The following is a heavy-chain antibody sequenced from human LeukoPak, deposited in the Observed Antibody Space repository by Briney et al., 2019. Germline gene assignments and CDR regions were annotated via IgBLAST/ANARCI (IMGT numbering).Heavy chain of an antibody. CDR1: GFTFSNYW. CDR3: ASLNNDDY. CDR2: IKNDGSKK. Sequence: GGSLRLSCAASGFTFSNYWMSWVHQAPGKGLEWVANIKNDGSKKYYVDSVKGRFTISRDNAKNSLYLQMNSLRVEDTAVYYCASLNNDDYWGQGTLVTVPS. V-gene: IGHV3-7*01. D-gene: IGHD1-1*01. J-gene: IGHJ4*02.